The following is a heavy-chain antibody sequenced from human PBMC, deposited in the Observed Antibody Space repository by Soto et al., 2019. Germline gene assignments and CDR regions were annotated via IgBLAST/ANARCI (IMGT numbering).Heavy chain of an antibody. V-gene: IGHV1-18*01. CDR3: ARGRETMARGVIDKYDY. CDR1: GDTFNRYT. J-gene: IGHJ4*02. CDR2: ISAYNGNT. D-gene: IGHD3-10*01. Sequence: ASVKVSCKGSGDTFNRYTVTWVRQAPGQGLEWVAWISAYNGNTNYAQKFQGRVTMTTDTSTSTAYMELRSLRSDDTAVYYCARGRETMARGVIDKYDYWGQGTQVTVSS.